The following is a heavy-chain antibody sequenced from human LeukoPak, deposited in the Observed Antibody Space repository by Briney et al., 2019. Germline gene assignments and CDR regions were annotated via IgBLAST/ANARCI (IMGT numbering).Heavy chain of an antibody. Sequence: GGSLRLSCAASGFTFSSYSMNWVRQAPGKGLEWVSSISSSSSYIYYADSVKGRFTISRDNAKNSLYLQMNSLRAEDMAVYYCAREASLYDYVWGSYTDYWGQGTLVTVSS. D-gene: IGHD3-16*01. J-gene: IGHJ4*02. V-gene: IGHV3-21*01. CDR3: AREASLYDYVWGSYTDY. CDR2: ISSSSSYI. CDR1: GFTFSSYS.